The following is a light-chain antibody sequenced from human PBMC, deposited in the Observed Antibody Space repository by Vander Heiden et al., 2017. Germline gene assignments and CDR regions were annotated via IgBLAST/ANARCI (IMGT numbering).Light chain of an antibody. V-gene: IGKV3-11*01. J-gene: IGKJ4*01. CDR3: QQRANWPLT. CDR1: QSVSVH. CDR2: GAS. Sequence: EIVLTQSPATLSLSPGERATLSCRASQSVSVHLAWYQHKPGQAPRLLIYGASNTATGIPGRFSGSGSGTDFSLTISSLEPEDFAVYYCQQRANWPLTFGGGTKVEIK.